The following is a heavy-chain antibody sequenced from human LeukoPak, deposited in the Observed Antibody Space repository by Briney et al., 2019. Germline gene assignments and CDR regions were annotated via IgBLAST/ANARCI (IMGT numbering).Heavy chain of an antibody. CDR3: ARDSPYGPDAFDI. CDR2: ISSSGSTI. J-gene: IGHJ3*02. CDR1: GFTFSSYE. Sequence: GGSLSLSCAASGFTFSSYEMNWVRQAPGKGLEWISYISSSGSTIHYTDSVKGRFTISRDNAKNSLSLQMTSLRADDTAVYYCARDSPYGPDAFDIWGRGTMVTVSS. D-gene: IGHD3-10*01. V-gene: IGHV3-48*03.